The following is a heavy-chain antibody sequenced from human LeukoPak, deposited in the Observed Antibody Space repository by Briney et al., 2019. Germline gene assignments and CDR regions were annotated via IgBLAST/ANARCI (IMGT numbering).Heavy chain of an antibody. CDR2: VSGSGGST. V-gene: IGHV3-23*01. J-gene: IGHJ4*02. CDR1: GFTFSSYA. Sequence: GRSLRLSCAASGFTFSSYAMSWVRQAPGKGLEWVSAVSGSGGSTYYADSVKGRFTISRDNSKNTLYLQMNSLRAEDTAVYYCAKAEGIVGATYLDYWGQGTLVTVSS. CDR3: AKAEGIVGATYLDY. D-gene: IGHD1-26*01.